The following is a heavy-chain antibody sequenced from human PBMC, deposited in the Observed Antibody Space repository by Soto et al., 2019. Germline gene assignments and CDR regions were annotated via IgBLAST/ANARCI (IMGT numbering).Heavy chain of an antibody. CDR3: ARHRPLSYGDYYMDV. V-gene: IGHV4-39*01. Sequence: PSQTLSLTCTVSCGSISSSRYYWGWIRQPPGKGLEWIGSIYYSGSTYYNPSLKSRVTISVDTSKNQFSLKLSSVTAADTAVYYCARHRPLSYGDYYMDVWGKGTTVTVSS. CDR1: CGSISSSRYY. D-gene: IGHD4-17*01. CDR2: IYYSGST. J-gene: IGHJ6*03.